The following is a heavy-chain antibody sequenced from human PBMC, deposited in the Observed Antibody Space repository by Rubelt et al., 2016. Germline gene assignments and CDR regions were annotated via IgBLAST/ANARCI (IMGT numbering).Heavy chain of an antibody. CDR3: TTAGYVSGWDPLDY. V-gene: IGHV3-15*05. D-gene: IGHD6-19*01. CDR1: GFTVSFNY. CDR2: IKSETDGGTT. Sequence: EVHLAESGGGLVQPGGSLRLSCTASGFTVSFNYMSWVRQAPGKGLEWVGRIKSETDGGTTDYAAPVKGRFTISRDDSKTTLYLQMSSLREEDTALYYCTTAGYVSGWDPLDYWGQGALVTVSS. J-gene: IGHJ4*02.